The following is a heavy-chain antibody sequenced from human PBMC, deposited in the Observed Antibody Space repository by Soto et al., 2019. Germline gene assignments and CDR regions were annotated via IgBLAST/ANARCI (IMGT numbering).Heavy chain of an antibody. CDR3: ARNAVAGLNWFDP. CDR2: IYHSGST. Sequence: QVQLQGSGPGLVKPSGTLSLTCAVSGGSISSSNWWSWVRQPPGQGLEWIGAIYHSGSTNYNPSLKSRVTIPVDKSKNQFSQELGSVTAADTAMYDCARNAVAGLNWFDPWVQGTLVTVSS. D-gene: IGHD6-19*01. V-gene: IGHV4-4*02. J-gene: IGHJ5*02. CDR1: GGSISSSNW.